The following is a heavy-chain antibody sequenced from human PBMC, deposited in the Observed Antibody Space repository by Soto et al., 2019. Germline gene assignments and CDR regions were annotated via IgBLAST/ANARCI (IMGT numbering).Heavy chain of an antibody. CDR2: IYYSGST. CDR1: GGSISSSSYY. Sequence: QLQLQESGPGLVKPSETLSLTCTISGGSISSSSYYWGWIRQPPGKGLEWIGSIYYSGSTYYNPSLKSRVTISVDTSKNQFSLKLSSVTAADTAVYYCARPDFNGGYGGYGMDVWGKGTTVTVSS. D-gene: IGHD5-12*01. V-gene: IGHV4-39*01. CDR3: ARPDFNGGYGGYGMDV. J-gene: IGHJ6*04.